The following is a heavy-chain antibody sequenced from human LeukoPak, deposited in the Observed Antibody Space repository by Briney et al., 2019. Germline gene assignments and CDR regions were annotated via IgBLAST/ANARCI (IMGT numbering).Heavy chain of an antibody. CDR3: ARETIVCSTSCYPWFDP. Sequence: ASVKVSCKASGYTFTSYGISWVRQAPGQGLEWMGWISAYNGNTNYAQKLQGRVTMTTDTSTSTAYMELRSLRSDDMAVYYCARETIVCSTSCYPWFDPWGQGTLVTVSS. V-gene: IGHV1-18*03. CDR1: GYTFTSYG. J-gene: IGHJ5*02. D-gene: IGHD2-2*01. CDR2: ISAYNGNT.